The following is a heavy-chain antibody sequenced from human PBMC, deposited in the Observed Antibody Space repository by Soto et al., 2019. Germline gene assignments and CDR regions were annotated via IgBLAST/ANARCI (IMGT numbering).Heavy chain of an antibody. CDR1: GVSISTYG. V-gene: IGHV4-59*12. J-gene: IGHJ5*02. CDR2: IYDSGST. CDR3: VRSFPPAPRVVLSHSWFVT. Sequence: PSDPLSLTFTVSGVSISTYGWSWIRQPPGRGLEGIGDIYDSGSTNYKPSLKSRVTISVDTSKHQFSLKLTSVTAADTAVYFCVRSFPPAPRVVLSHSWFVTWGPGTLVTVS. D-gene: IGHD2-2*01.